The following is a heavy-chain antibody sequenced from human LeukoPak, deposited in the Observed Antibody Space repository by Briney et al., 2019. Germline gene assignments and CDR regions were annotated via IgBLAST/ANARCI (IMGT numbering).Heavy chain of an antibody. D-gene: IGHD6-13*01. CDR3: AISAAGLFDP. V-gene: IGHV4-34*01. Sequence: SSETLSLTCAVYGGSFSGYYWSWIRQPPGKGLEWIGEINHSGSTNYNPSLKSRVTISVDTSKNQFSLNLSSVTAADTAVYYCAISAAGLFDPWGQGTLVTVSS. CDR2: INHSGST. J-gene: IGHJ5*02. CDR1: GGSFSGYY.